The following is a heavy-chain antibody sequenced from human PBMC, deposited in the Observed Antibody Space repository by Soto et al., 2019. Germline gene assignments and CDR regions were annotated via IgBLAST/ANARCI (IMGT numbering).Heavy chain of an antibody. J-gene: IGHJ6*02. CDR1: GFTFSSYS. CDR2: ISSSTNYK. V-gene: IGHV3-21*01. CDR3: ARMGSVTTFSWSDYYYGMDV. D-gene: IGHD4-17*01. Sequence: EVQLVESGGGLVKPGGSLRLSCAASGFTFSSYSMNWVRQAPGKGLEWVSSISSSTNYKYYADSVKGRFTISRDNAKNSLYLQMNSLRGEDTAVYYCARMGSVTTFSWSDYYYGMDVWGQGTTVTVSS.